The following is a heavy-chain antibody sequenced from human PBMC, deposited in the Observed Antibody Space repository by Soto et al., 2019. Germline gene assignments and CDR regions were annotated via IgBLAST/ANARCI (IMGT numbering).Heavy chain of an antibody. V-gene: IGHV4-59*08. CDR3: ATSSYYDFWSGYYSYYYYYMDV. Sequence: PSETLSLTCTVSGGSISSYDWSWIRQPPGKGLEWIGYIYYSGSTSYNPSLKSRVTISVDTSKNQFSLKLSSVTAADTAVYYCATSSYYDFWSGYYSYYYYYMDVWGKGTTVTVSS. J-gene: IGHJ6*03. CDR1: GGSISSYD. CDR2: IYYSGST. D-gene: IGHD3-3*01.